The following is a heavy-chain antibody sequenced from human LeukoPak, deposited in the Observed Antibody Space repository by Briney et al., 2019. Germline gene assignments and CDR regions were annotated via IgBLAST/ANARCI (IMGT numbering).Heavy chain of an antibody. J-gene: IGHJ4*02. D-gene: IGHD5-12*01. CDR3: ASHGYSGHDPG. CDR2: IIPIFGTA. CDR1: GGTFSSYA. V-gene: IGHV1-69*05. Sequence: GASVTVSCKASGGTFSSYAISWVRQAPGQGLEWMGGIIPIFGTANYAQKFQGRVTITTDESTSTAYMELSSLRSEDTAVYYCASHGYSGHDPGWGQGTLVTVSS.